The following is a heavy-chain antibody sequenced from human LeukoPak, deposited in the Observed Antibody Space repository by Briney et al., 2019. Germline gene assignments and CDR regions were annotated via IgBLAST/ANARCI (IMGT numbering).Heavy chain of an antibody. J-gene: IGHJ4*02. Sequence: PGGSLRLSCAASGFTFSHYALHWVRQAPGKGLEWVALIGHDGADKYYADSVKGRFLISRDNSKNMLLLQMNSLIIEDTAVYYCARNSDYYDYSPQSVWGQGTLVTVS. CDR3: ARNSDYYDYSPQSV. CDR2: IGHDGADK. V-gene: IGHV3-30*04. D-gene: IGHD3-22*01. CDR1: GFTFSHYA.